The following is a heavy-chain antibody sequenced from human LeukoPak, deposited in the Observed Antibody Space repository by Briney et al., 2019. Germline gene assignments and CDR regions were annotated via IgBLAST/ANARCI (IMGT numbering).Heavy chain of an antibody. D-gene: IGHD5-18*01. CDR3: AKGYNHAYEY. V-gene: IGHV3-53*01. J-gene: IGHJ4*02. CDR2: IYSGGST. CDR1: GFTVSSSY. Sequence: GGSLRLSCAASGFTVSSSYMSWVRQAPGKGLEWVSLIYSGGSTYYADSVKGRFIISRDNSKNTLYLQMNSLRPEDTAVYYCAKGYNHAYEYWGQGTLVTVSS.